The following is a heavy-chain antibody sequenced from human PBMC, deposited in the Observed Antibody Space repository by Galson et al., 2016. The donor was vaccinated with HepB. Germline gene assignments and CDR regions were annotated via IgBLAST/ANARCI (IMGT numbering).Heavy chain of an antibody. J-gene: IGHJ5*01. CDR3: ARASVIPGARMVFDS. V-gene: IGHV4-4*02. CDR1: GASINSSNW. Sequence: ETLSLTCDVSGASINSSNWWTWVRQAPGKGLEWIGEIYHTGTTNNNPSLLSRFTMSMDTSRNHFSLNLNSVTAADTAVYYCARASVIPGARMVFDSWGQGILVTVSS. D-gene: IGHD2-2*01. CDR2: IYHTGTT.